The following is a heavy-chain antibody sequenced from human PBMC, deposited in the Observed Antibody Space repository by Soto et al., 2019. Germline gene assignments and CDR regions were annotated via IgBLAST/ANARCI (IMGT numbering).Heavy chain of an antibody. CDR3: TTEAYDNSGSLAFDI. CDR2: IFHTGTT. J-gene: IGHJ3*02. D-gene: IGHD3-22*01. Sequence: SATLSLPCTVSGGSITNYYYSWIRQPPGKGLEWIGYIFHTGTTSYNPSLKSRVTLSVDTSQSQFSLKLNSVTAADTAVYYCTTEAYDNSGSLAFDIWGPGTLVTVS. CDR1: GGSITNYY. V-gene: IGHV4-59*08.